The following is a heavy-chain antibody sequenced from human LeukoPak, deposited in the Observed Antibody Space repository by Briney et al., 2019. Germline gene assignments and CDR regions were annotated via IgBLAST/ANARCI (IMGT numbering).Heavy chain of an antibody. J-gene: IGHJ4*02. V-gene: IGHV3-11*01. CDR1: GFTFSDYY. CDR2: ISRGGNSV. CDR3: ARDQYLDC. Sequence: GGSLRLSCAASGFTFSDYYMGWIRQAPGTGLEWVSSISRGGNSVYYADSVRGRFTISRNNAKNSLYLQMNSLRAEDTALYYCARDQYLDCRGQGTLVTVSS.